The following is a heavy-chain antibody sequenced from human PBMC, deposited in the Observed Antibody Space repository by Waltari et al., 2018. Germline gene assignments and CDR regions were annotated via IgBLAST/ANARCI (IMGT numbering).Heavy chain of an antibody. D-gene: IGHD2-2*01. Sequence: EVQLVQSGAEVKKPGESLKISCKGSGYSFTSYWIGGVGQMPGKGLEWMGIIYPGDSDTRYSPSFQGQVTISADKSISTAYLQWSSLKASDTAMYYCARNGGPTIVVVPAVPLDAFDIWGQGTMVTVSS. CDR2: IYPGDSDT. J-gene: IGHJ3*02. V-gene: IGHV5-51*01. CDR1: GYSFTSYW. CDR3: ARNGGPTIVVVPAVPLDAFDI.